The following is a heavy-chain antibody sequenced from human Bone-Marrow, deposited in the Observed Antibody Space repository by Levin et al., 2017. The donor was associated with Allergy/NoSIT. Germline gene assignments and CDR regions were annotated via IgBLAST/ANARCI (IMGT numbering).Heavy chain of an antibody. V-gene: IGHV1-46*01. CDR1: GYRFTSYY. D-gene: IGHD2-2*01. Sequence: GESLKISCKASGYRFTSYYMNWVRQTPGQGLEWMGLINPTGGGTSYAPKFLGRVTMTRDTSTSTVYMELSSLRSDDTAVYFCATPIYSTGGFDYWGQGTLVTVSS. J-gene: IGHJ4*02. CDR3: ATPIYSTGGFDY. CDR2: INPTGGGT.